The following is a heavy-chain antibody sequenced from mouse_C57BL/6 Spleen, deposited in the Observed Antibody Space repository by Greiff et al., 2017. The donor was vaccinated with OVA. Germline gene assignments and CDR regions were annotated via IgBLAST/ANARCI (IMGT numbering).Heavy chain of an antibody. J-gene: IGHJ1*03. CDR2: IRNKANGYTT. Sequence: DVKLVESGGGLVQPGGSLSLSCAASGFTFTDYYMSWVRQPPGKALEWLGFIRNKANGYTTEYSASVKGRFTISRDNSQSILYLQMNALRAEDSATYYCARLFITDWYFDVWGTGTTVTVSS. D-gene: IGHD1-1*01. CDR1: GFTFTDYY. CDR3: ARLFITDWYFDV. V-gene: IGHV7-3*01.